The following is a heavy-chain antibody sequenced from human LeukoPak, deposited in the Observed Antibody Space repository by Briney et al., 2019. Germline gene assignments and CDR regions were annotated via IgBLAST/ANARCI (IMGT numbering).Heavy chain of an antibody. CDR1: GYTFTSYG. V-gene: IGHV1-18*01. CDR2: ISANNGNT. D-gene: IGHD2-15*01. Sequence: ASVKLSCKASGYTFTSYGISWVRQAPGQGLEWMGWISANNGNTYYAQKIQRRVTMTTDTTTSTAYMELRRLRADDAAVYYCARDRRTARAAGSWFDPWGQGTLVTVAS. CDR3: ARDRRTARAAGSWFDP. J-gene: IGHJ5*02.